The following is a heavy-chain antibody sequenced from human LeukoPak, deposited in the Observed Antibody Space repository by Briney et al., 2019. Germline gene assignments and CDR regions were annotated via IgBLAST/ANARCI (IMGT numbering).Heavy chain of an antibody. Sequence: PSETLSLTCTVSGGSISTYFWSWIRQPPGKGLEWIGNIYNSGSTYYNPSLKSRVTISVDTSKNQFSLKLSSVTAADTAVYYCARQAYSSNLGWFDPWGQGTLVTVSS. CDR1: GGSISTYF. D-gene: IGHD6-13*01. J-gene: IGHJ5*02. CDR3: ARQAYSSNLGWFDP. V-gene: IGHV4-59*04. CDR2: IYNSGST.